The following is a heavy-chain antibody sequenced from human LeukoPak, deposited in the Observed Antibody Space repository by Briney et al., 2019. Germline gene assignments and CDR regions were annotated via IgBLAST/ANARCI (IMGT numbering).Heavy chain of an antibody. V-gene: IGHV3-53*01. D-gene: IGHD3-22*01. CDR3: AKEGNTYYYDSSGYYLY. Sequence: GGSLRLSCAASGFTVSSNYMSWVRKAPGKGLEWVSLLYSGGTTYYVDSVKGRFTISRDNSKNTLYLQMNSLRAEDTAVYYCAKEGNTYYYDSSGYYLYWGQGTLVTVSS. CDR1: GFTVSSNY. CDR2: LYSGGTT. J-gene: IGHJ4*02.